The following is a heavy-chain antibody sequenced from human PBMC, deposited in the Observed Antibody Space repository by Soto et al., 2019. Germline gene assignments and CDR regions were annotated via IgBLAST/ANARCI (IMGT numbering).Heavy chain of an antibody. Sequence: EVQVVETGGGLIQPGGSLRLSCAVSGFTVSSNYMSWVRQPPGKGPEWVSDIYSGGSTYYADSVKGQFTISRDNSKNTLYLQMNSLRAEDTAVYYCARERDGHNPNWFDLWGQGTLVTVSS. V-gene: IGHV3-53*02. J-gene: IGHJ5*02. CDR2: IYSGGST. D-gene: IGHD2-8*01. CDR3: ARERDGHNPNWFDL. CDR1: GFTVSSNY.